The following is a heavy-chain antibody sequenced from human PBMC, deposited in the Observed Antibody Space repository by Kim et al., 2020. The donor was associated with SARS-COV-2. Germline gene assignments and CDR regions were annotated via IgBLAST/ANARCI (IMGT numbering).Heavy chain of an antibody. V-gene: IGHV4-39*01. Sequence: DNPPLERRVPISADTSKNQFSLMLSSVTAADTAVYYCARQPEAEAPLDYWGQGTLVTVSS. J-gene: IGHJ4*02. CDR3: ARQPEAEAPLDY.